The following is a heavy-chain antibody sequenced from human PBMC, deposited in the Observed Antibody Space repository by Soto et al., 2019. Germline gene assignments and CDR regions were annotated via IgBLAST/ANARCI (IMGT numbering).Heavy chain of an antibody. D-gene: IGHD3-22*01. CDR3: ARGVYYSASSGYYVFYFDY. V-gene: IGHV4-30-2*01. J-gene: IGHJ4*02. Sequence: SETLSLTCAFSGASITSGGFSWSWIRQPPGKGFEWIGDIYHRGSSYYNPSLKSRVTISVDRSKNHFSLRLSSVTAADTAAYYCARGVYYSASSGYYVFYFDYWGQGTLVTVSS. CDR2: IYHRGSS. CDR1: GASITSGGFS.